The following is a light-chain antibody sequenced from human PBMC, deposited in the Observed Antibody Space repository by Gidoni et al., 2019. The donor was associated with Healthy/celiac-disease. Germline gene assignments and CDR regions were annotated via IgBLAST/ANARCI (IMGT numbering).Light chain of an antibody. CDR3: QQYYSTPGT. V-gene: IGKV4-1*01. CDR2: WAS. Sequence: DIVMTQSPDSLAVSLGERATINCKSSQSVLYSSNNKNYLAWYQQKPGQPPKLLIYWASTRESGVPDRFSGSGSGTDFTLTISRLQAEDVAVYYCQQYYSTPGTFGPGTKVDIK. J-gene: IGKJ3*01. CDR1: QSVLYSSNNKNY.